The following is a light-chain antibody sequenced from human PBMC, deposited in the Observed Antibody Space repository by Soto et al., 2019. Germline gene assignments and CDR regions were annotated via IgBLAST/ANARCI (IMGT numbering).Light chain of an antibody. Sequence: QTVVTQEHSLTVSPGGTVTLTCGSSSGAVTSGHSPSWFQQKPGQAPRTLIYHTSDKHSWTPARFSGSLLGGKAALTLSGAQPEDEAEYYCLLSSSGGQVFGGGTKLTVL. CDR1: SGAVTSGHS. CDR3: LLSSSGGQV. CDR2: HTS. J-gene: IGLJ3*02. V-gene: IGLV7-46*01.